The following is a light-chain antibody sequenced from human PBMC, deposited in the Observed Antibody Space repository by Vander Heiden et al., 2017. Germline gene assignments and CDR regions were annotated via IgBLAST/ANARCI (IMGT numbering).Light chain of an antibody. V-gene: IGKV1-33*01. J-gene: IGKJ4*01. CDR3: QQYHDLVFT. Sequence: DIQMTQSPSSLSASVGDRVTITCQASQDIKNYLNWYQQKPGKAPKLLIYDAANLETGVPSRFSGRGSGTDFTFTISSLQLEDFATYYCQQYHDLVFTFGGGTKVDIK. CDR1: QDIKNY. CDR2: DAA.